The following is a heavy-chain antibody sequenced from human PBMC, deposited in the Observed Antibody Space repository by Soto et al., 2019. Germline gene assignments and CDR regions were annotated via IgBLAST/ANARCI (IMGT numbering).Heavy chain of an antibody. CDR3: ARDSGWFGELLSPGAFDI. CDR1: GGSISSGGYY. CDR2: IYYSGRT. D-gene: IGHD3-10*01. J-gene: IGHJ3*02. V-gene: IGHV4-31*03. Sequence: QVQLQESGPGLVKPSQTLSLTCTVSGGSISSGGYYWSWIRQHPGKGLEWIGYIYYSGRTYYNPSLKSRVTISVDTSKNQFSLKLSSVTAADTAVYYCARDSGWFGELLSPGAFDIWGQGTMVTVSS.